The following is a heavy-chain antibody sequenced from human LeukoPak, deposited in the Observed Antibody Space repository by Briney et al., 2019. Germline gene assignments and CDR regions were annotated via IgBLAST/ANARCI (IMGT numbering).Heavy chain of an antibody. CDR3: AVVVPAAIPDY. Sequence: SVKVSFKASGGTFSSYAISWVRQAPGQGLEWMGGIIPIFGTANYAQKFQGRVTITADESTSTAYMELSSLRSEDTAVYYCAVVVPAAIPDYWGQGTLVTVSS. J-gene: IGHJ4*02. CDR2: IIPIFGTA. V-gene: IGHV1-69*01. D-gene: IGHD2-2*01. CDR1: GGTFSSYA.